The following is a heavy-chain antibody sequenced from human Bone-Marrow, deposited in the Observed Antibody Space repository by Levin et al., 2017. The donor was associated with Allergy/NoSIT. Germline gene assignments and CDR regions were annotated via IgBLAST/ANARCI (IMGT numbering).Heavy chain of an antibody. CDR1: GFTFTDYA. CDR3: ARHNDYGGNGYYYYGMDV. Sequence: GGSLRLSCAASGFTFTDYAIHWIRQAPGRGLEWVSVVSWNSGTIGYADSVKGRFTISRDNAKNCLYLQMNSLRTEDTALYFCARHNDYGGNGYYYYGMDVWGQGATVTVSS. CDR2: VSWNSGTI. V-gene: IGHV3-9*01. D-gene: IGHD4-23*01. J-gene: IGHJ6*02.